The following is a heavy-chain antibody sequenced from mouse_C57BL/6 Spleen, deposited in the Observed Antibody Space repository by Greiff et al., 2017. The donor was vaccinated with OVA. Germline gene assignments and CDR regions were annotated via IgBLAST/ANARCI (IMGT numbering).Heavy chain of an antibody. V-gene: IGHV5-12*01. D-gene: IGHD1-1*01. CDR2: ISNGGGST. Sequence: EVKVVESGGGLVQPGGSLKLSCAASGFTFSDYYMYWVRQTPEKRLEWVAYISNGGGSTYYPDTVKGRFTISRDNAKNTLYLQMSRLKSEDTAMYYCAREGGRAYWGQGTLVTVSA. J-gene: IGHJ3*01. CDR1: GFTFSDYY. CDR3: AREGGRAY.